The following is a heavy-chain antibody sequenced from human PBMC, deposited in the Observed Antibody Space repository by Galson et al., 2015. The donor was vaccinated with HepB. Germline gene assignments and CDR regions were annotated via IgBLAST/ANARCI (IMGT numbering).Heavy chain of an antibody. CDR2: ISYDGYNK. D-gene: IGHD5-18*01. J-gene: IGHJ3*02. V-gene: IGHV3-30*03. CDR1: GFTFSSYG. Sequence: SLRLSCAASGFTFSSYGLHWVRQAPGKGLEWVAVISYDGYNKYYIDSAEGRFTISRDNSKNTLYLQMNSLRDEDTALYYCARDPSRTYSFGYGSYAFDTWGQGTMVTVSS. CDR3: ARDPSRTYSFGYGSYAFDT.